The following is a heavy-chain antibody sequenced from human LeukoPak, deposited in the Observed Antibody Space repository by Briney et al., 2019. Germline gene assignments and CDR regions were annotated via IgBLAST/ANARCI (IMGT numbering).Heavy chain of an antibody. Sequence: PGGSLRLSCAASGFTFSSYWMSWVRQAPGKGLEWVAFIRYDGSNKYYADSVKGRFTISRDNSKNTLYLQMNSLRAEDTAVYYCAKDRDSEGVIWGQGTMVTVSS. D-gene: IGHD2-21*01. CDR2: IRYDGSNK. J-gene: IGHJ3*02. V-gene: IGHV3-30*02. CDR1: GFTFSSYW. CDR3: AKDRDSEGVI.